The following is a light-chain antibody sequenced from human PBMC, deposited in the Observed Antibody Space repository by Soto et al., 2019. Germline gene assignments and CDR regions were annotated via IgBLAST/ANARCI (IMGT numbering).Light chain of an antibody. CDR1: SSAVGGYNY. CDR2: EVS. J-gene: IGLJ3*02. Sequence: QAALTQPASVSGSPGQSITLSCTGTSSAVGGYNYVSWYQQHPGKAPKPMIYEVSNRPSGVSNRFSGSKSGNTAALTMFGLQAEDEAEYYCSSYTSSSTWVFGGGTKLTVL. V-gene: IGLV2-14*01. CDR3: SSYTSSSTWV.